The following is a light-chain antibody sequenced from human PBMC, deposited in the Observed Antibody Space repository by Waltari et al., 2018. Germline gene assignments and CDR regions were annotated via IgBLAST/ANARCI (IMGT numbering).Light chain of an antibody. Sequence: QSVLTQPPSVFAAPGQEVTISCSGSTSNIGKNHVAWYQQLPGTAPKLLIYDKNQRPSGCPDRFSGSKSDTSATLGITGLQTGDEADYYCGTWDTSLSARVFGDGTKLTVL. CDR2: DKN. CDR3: GTWDTSLSARV. J-gene: IGLJ2*01. CDR1: TSNIGKNH. V-gene: IGLV1-51*01.